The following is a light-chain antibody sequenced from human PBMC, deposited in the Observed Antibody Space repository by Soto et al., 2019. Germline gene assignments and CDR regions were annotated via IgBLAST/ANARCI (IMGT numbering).Light chain of an antibody. Sequence: QAVVTQPPSASGTPGQRVTISCSGSSSNIGSNTVNWYQQLPGTAPKLLIYSNNQRPSGVPDRFSGSKSGTSASLAISGLQSEDEADYYCAAWDDSLSGRGVFGGGTKLTVL. V-gene: IGLV1-44*01. CDR1: SSNIGSNT. CDR2: SNN. J-gene: IGLJ3*02. CDR3: AAWDDSLSGRGV.